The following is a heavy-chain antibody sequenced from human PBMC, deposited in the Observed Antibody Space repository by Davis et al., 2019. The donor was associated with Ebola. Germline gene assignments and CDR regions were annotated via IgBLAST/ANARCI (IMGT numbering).Heavy chain of an antibody. CDR1: GGTFSSYA. J-gene: IGHJ6*02. D-gene: IGHD4-23*01. CDR3: ARSLIGGLSQERDYYYYGMDV. V-gene: IGHV1-69*06. Sequence: SVKVSCKASGGTFSSYAIGWVRQAPGQGLEWMGGIIPIFGTANYAQKFQGRVTITADKSTSTAYMELSSLRSEDTAVYYCARSLIGGLSQERDYYYYGMDVWGQGTTVTVSS. CDR2: IIPIFGTA.